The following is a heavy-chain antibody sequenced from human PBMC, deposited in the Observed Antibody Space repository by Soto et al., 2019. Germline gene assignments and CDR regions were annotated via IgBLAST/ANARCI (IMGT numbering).Heavy chain of an antibody. Sequence: QLQLQESGPGLVKPSETLSLTCTVSGGSISSGSYYWGWIRQPPGKGLEWIGSIYYSGGTYYNPSLKRRVSISVDTSKNQFSLKLSSVTAADRAVYYCARLPGDSSGHYWGQGTLVTGSS. J-gene: IGHJ4*02. CDR1: GGSISSGSYY. V-gene: IGHV4-39*01. CDR3: ARLPGDSSGHY. D-gene: IGHD6-19*01. CDR2: IYYSGGT.